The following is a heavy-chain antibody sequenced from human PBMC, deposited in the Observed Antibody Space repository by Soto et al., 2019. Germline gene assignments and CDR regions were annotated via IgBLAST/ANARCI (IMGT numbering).Heavy chain of an antibody. CDR1: GFTFDDYA. J-gene: IGHJ4*02. Sequence: GGSLRLSCAASGFTFDDYAMHWVRQAPGKGLEWVSGISWNSGRIGYADSVKGRFTISRDNAKNSLYLQMNSLRAEDTALYYCGKGTAYSSSPVDYWGQGTLVTVSS. CDR3: GKGTAYSSSPVDY. D-gene: IGHD6-13*01. CDR2: ISWNSGRI. V-gene: IGHV3-9*01.